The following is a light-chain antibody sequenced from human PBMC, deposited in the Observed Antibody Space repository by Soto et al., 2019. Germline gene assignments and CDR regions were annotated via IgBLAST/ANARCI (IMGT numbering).Light chain of an antibody. J-gene: IGKJ1*01. CDR3: QQYNTYPWT. CDR1: QSISSW. V-gene: IGKV1-5*03. Sequence: DIQMTQSPSTLSASIGDRVTITCRASQSISSWLAWYQQRPGKAPELLIYVASNLKNGVPSRFSGSASGTEFTLTISGLQPDDFAAFYCQQYNTYPWTFGQGTKVDI. CDR2: VAS.